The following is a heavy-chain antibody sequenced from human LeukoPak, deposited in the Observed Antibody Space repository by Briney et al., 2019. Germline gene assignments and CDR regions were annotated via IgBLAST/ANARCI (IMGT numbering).Heavy chain of an antibody. CDR3: SKERGGSTNPYYFYY. D-gene: IGHD2-15*01. CDR1: GFTFSTYA. CDR2: IRGSGSST. V-gene: IGHV3-23*01. J-gene: IGHJ4*02. Sequence: RPGGSLRLSCTASGFTFSTYAMSCIRQAPGKGLEWVSTIRGSGSSTYYAYSVKGPFTISRDNSKHPLYLHVNSLRAEDTAVYYCSKERGGSTNPYYFYYWGQGTLV.